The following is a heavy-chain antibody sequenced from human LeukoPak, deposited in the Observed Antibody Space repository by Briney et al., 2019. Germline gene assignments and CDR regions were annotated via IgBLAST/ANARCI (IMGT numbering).Heavy chain of an antibody. CDR2: ISYDGSNK. J-gene: IGHJ4*02. CDR1: GFTFSSYG. CDR3: AKEKRPSFGVVIDTFDY. D-gene: IGHD3-3*01. V-gene: IGHV3-30*18. Sequence: GGSLRLSCAASGFTFSSYGMHWVRQAPGKGLEWVAVISYDGSNKYYADSVKGRFTISRDNSKNTLYLQMNSLRAEDTAVYYCAKEKRPSFGVVIDTFDYWGQGTLVTVSS.